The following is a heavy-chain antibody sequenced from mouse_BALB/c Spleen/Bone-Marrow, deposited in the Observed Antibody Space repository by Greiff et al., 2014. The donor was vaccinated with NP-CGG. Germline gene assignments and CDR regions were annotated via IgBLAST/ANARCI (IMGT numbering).Heavy chain of an antibody. CDR3: APYYYGSSQFAY. V-gene: IGHV14-3*02. CDR1: GFNIKDTY. D-gene: IGHD1-1*01. CDR2: IDPANGNT. Sequence: LVESGAELVKPGASVKLSCTASGFNIKDTYMHWVKQRPEQGLEWIGRIDPANGNTKYDPKFQGKATITADTSSNTAYLQLSSLTSEDTAVYYCAPYYYGSSQFAYWGQGTLVTVSA. J-gene: IGHJ3*01.